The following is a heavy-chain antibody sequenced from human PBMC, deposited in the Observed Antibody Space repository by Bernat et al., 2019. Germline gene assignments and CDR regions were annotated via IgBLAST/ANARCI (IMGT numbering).Heavy chain of an antibody. CDR2: IKSKSDGGTT. D-gene: IGHD4-17*01. J-gene: IGHJ6*02. V-gene: IGHV3-15*07. CDR3: ATDPYGDYGVDHFSYYSLVV. CDR1: GFTFNNAW. Sequence: EVQLVESGGGLVKPGGSLRLSCAASGFTFNNAWMNWVRQAPGKGLEWVGRIKSKSDGGTTDYAAPVKGRVTLSRDDSKNTLYLQMNSLKTEDTAVYYCATDPYGDYGVDHFSYYSLVVWGQGTTVTVSS.